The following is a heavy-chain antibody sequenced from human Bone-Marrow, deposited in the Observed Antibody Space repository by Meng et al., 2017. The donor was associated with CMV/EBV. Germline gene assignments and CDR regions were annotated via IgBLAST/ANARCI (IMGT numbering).Heavy chain of an antibody. CDR3: AKALRYCISTTCYSPFDY. CDR2: IWYDGSNE. Sequence: GESLKISCAASGFTFSDYGMHWVRQAPGKGLEWVAIIWYDGSNEYYADSVKGRFTISRDNSKNTLYLQMNSLRAEDTALYYCAKALRYCISTTCYSPFDYWGQGTLVTVSS. V-gene: IGHV3-33*06. J-gene: IGHJ4*02. D-gene: IGHD2-2*01. CDR1: GFTFSDYG.